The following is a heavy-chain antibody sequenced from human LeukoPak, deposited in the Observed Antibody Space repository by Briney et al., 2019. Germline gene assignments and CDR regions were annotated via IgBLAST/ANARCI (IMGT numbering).Heavy chain of an antibody. V-gene: IGHV3-48*04. CDR2: ISSSGSTI. D-gene: IGHD2-2*01. CDR1: GFTFSTYG. J-gene: IGHJ4*02. CDR3: ASPLYCSSTSCYRSPPGKTGDY. Sequence: GGSLRLSCAASGFTFSTYGTHWVRQAPGKGLEWVSYISSSGSTIYYADSVKGRFTISRDNAKNSLYLQMNSLRAEDTAVYYCASPLYCSSTSCYRSPPGKTGDYWGQGTLVTVSS.